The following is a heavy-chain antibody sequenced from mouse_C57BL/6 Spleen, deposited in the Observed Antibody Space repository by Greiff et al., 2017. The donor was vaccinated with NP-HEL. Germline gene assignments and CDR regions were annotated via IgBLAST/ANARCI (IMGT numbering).Heavy chain of an antibody. CDR3: ARDDGYEYWYFDV. D-gene: IGHD2-2*01. Sequence: DVKLVESGGGLVKPGGSLKLSCAASGFTFSSYAMSWVRQTPEKRLEWVATISDGGSYTYYPDNVKGRFTISRDNAKNNLYLQMSHLKSEDTAMYYCARDDGYEYWYFDVWGTGTTVTVSS. V-gene: IGHV5-4*01. CDR2: ISDGGSYT. CDR1: GFTFSSYA. J-gene: IGHJ1*03.